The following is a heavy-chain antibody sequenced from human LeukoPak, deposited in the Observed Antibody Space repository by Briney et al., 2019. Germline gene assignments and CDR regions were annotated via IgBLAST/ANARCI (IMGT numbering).Heavy chain of an antibody. CDR2: ISGDGGST. CDR1: GFTFSSYW. CDR3: AKADTAMVTADY. J-gene: IGHJ4*02. V-gene: IGHV3-43*02. D-gene: IGHD5-18*01. Sequence: GGSLRLSCAASGFTFSSYWMSWVRQAPGKGLEWVSLISGDGGSTYYADSVKGRFTISRDNSKNSLYLQMNSLRTEDTALYYCAKADTAMVTADYWGQGTLVTVSS.